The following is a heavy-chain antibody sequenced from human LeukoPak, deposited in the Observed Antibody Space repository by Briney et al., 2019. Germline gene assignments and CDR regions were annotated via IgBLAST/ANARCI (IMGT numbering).Heavy chain of an antibody. J-gene: IGHJ4*02. D-gene: IGHD1-26*01. CDR3: ARSYSGSNSFDY. CDR2: ISSSGSTI. V-gene: IGHV3-11*04. CDR1: GFTFSDYY. Sequence: GGSLRLSCAASGFTFSDYYMGWLRQAPGKGLEWVSYISSSGSTIYYADSVKGRFTISRDNAKNSLYLQMNSLRAEDTAVYYCARSYSGSNSFDYWGQGTLVTVSS.